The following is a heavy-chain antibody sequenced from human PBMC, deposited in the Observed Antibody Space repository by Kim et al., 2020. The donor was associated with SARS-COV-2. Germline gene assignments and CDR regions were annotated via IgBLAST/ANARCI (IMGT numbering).Heavy chain of an antibody. J-gene: IGHJ5*02. V-gene: IGHV4-30-2*05. CDR2: T. D-gene: IGHD3-9*01. Sequence: TSYNPSLKGRFTLSIDTSKNQFSLTLPSVTAADTAVYYCARAYYDWWFDPWGQGALVTVSS. CDR3: ARAYYDWWFDP.